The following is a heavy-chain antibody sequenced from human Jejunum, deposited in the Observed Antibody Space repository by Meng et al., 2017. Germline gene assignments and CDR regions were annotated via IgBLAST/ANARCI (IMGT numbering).Heavy chain of an antibody. CDR2: INDNGST. CDR3: ARSNEYSNYGADF. J-gene: IGHJ4*02. Sequence: QVKLQQWGAGLLKPSETLSLTCAVYGRSISDYYWTWIRQPPGKGLEWSGEINDNGSTNYNPSLKSRVTISVDTSKSQFYLRVSSVTAADTAVYYCARSNEYSNYGADFWGQGTLVTVSS. D-gene: IGHD4-11*01. V-gene: IGHV4-34*01. CDR1: GRSISDYY.